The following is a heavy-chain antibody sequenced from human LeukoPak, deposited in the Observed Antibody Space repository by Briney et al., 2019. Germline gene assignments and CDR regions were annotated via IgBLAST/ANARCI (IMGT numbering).Heavy chain of an antibody. Sequence: GASVKVSCKASGYTFTAYHMHWVRQAPGQGLEWMGWISAYNDNTNYAQKLQGRVTMTTGTSTSTAYMELRSLRSDDTAVYYCARTVVVASGDWFDPWGQGILVTVSS. CDR1: GYTFTAYH. CDR2: ISAYNDNT. CDR3: ARTVVVASGDWFDP. V-gene: IGHV1-18*04. D-gene: IGHD2-15*01. J-gene: IGHJ5*02.